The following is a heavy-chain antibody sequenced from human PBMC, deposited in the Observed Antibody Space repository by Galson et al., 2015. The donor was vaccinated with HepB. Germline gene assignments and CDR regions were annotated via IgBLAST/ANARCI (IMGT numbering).Heavy chain of an antibody. CDR3: ARDRYTTSWQGPYYYYGMDV. CDR2: INPNSGGT. J-gene: IGHJ6*02. Sequence: SVKVSCKASGYTFSGYYMHWVRQAPGQGLEWMGWINPNSGGTSYAQKSQGWVTMTRDTSISTAYIELSRLTSDDTAVYYCARDRYTTSWQGPYYYYGMDVWGQGTTVTVSS. CDR1: GYTFSGYY. D-gene: IGHD6-13*01. V-gene: IGHV1-2*04.